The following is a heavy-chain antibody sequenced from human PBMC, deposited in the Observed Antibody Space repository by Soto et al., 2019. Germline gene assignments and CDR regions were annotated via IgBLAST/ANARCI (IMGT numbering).Heavy chain of an antibody. J-gene: IGHJ4*02. Sequence: ASVKVSCKASGGTFSSYAISWVRQAPGQGLEWMGGIIPIFGTANYAQKFQGRVTITADESTSTAYMEMSSLRSDDTAVYYCARGAASYHYDSSGYYYFDYWGQGTLVTVSS. CDR1: GGTFSSYA. D-gene: IGHD3-22*01. V-gene: IGHV1-69*13. CDR3: ARGAASYHYDSSGYYYFDY. CDR2: IIPIFGTA.